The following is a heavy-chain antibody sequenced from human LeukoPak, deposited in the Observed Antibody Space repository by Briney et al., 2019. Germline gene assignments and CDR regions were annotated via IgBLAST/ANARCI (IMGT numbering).Heavy chain of an antibody. D-gene: IGHD4-17*01. J-gene: IGHJ4*02. CDR1: GFTFSDYY. V-gene: IGHV3-11*01. CDR3: ARDPRNYGDYYFDY. CDR2: ISSSGSTI. Sequence: PGGSLRLSCAASGFTFSDYYMSWIRQAPGKGLEWVSYISSSGSTIYYADSGKGRFTISRDNAKKSLYLQMNSLRAEDTAVYYCARDPRNYGDYYFDYWGQGTLVTVSS.